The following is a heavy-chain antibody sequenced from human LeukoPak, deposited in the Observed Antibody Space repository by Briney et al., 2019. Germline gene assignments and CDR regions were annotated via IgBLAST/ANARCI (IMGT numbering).Heavy chain of an antibody. CDR3: AKVPVFSVTISEVVTDDAFDI. Sequence: GGSLRLSCAASGFTFSSYAMSWVRQAPGKGLEWVSAISGSGGSTYYADSVKGRFTISRDNSKNTVYLQMNSLRAEDTAVYYCAKVPVFSVTISEVVTDDAFDIWGQGTIVTVSS. J-gene: IGHJ3*02. CDR2: ISGSGGST. D-gene: IGHD3-3*01. CDR1: GFTFSSYA. V-gene: IGHV3-23*01.